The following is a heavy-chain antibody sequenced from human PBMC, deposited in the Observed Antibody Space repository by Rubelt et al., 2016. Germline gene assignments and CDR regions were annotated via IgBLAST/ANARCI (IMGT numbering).Heavy chain of an antibody. Sequence: QVQLQESGPGLVKPSQTLSLTCTVSGGSISSGGYYWSWIRQHPGKGLEWIGYLYSGIPYFNPSLKSRVTISVDTSKNDFSRELRSRTDADTVVNCGAGHKPEYYDCWGCYWFAPWGQGTLVAVSS. V-gene: IGHV4-31*08. CDR2: LYSGIP. CDR1: GGSISSGGYY. D-gene: IGHD3-3*01. J-gene: IGHJ5*02. CDR3: AGHKPEYYDCWGCYWFAP.